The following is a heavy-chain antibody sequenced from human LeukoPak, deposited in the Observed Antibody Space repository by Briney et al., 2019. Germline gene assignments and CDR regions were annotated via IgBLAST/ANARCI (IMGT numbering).Heavy chain of an antibody. CDR3: ARDLVTVTKGFDI. Sequence: SDTLSFTCAVSDDSFSSHYWTWIRQPPGKGLEWIGYISYIGSTNYNPSLKSRVTISIDTSKNEFSLKLTSVTAADTAVYYCARDLVTVTKGFDIWGQGTMVTVSS. J-gene: IGHJ3*02. CDR1: DDSFSSHY. CDR2: ISYIGST. D-gene: IGHD4-17*01. V-gene: IGHV4-59*11.